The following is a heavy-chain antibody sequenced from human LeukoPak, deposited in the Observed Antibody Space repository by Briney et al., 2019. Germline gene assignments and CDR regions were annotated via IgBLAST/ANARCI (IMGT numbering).Heavy chain of an antibody. CDR2: IIPIFGTA. J-gene: IGHJ4*02. V-gene: IGHV1-69*13. D-gene: IGHD1-7*01. CDR1: GGTFSSYA. CDR3: ARDTYNWNYPSFDY. Sequence: SVKVSCKASGGTFSSYAISWVRQAPGQGLEWMGGIIPIFGTANYAQKFQGRVTITADESTSTAYMELSSLRSGDTAVYYCARDTYNWNYPSFDYWGQGTLVTVSS.